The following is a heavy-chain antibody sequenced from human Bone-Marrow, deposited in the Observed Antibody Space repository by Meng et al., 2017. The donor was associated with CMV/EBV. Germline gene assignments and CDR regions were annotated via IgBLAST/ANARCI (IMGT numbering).Heavy chain of an antibody. Sequence: SVKVSCKASGGTFSYWLITWVRQAPGQGLECMGGIIPIFATTNYAQRFQGRVTITADKSTSTAYMELSSLRSEDTAVYYCARDHSMVNYYYYGMDVWGQGTTVTVSS. CDR3: ARDHSMVNYYYYGMDV. CDR1: GGTFSYWL. V-gene: IGHV1-69*06. D-gene: IGHD3-10*01. CDR2: IIPIFATT. J-gene: IGHJ6*02.